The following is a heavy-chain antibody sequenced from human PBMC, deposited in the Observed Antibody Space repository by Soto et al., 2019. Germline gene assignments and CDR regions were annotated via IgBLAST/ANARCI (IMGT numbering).Heavy chain of an antibody. D-gene: IGHD2-21*02. CDR2: INASGGRT. Sequence: QVQLVQSGAEVKKPGASVKVSCKASGYTFTSYYVHWIRQAPGQGLEWMGIINASGGRTTYAPKFQGRVTMTRDTSTRTVYMELSSLTSEDTATYFCGRILPPATFDYWGQGTLVTVSS. CDR1: GYTFTSYY. V-gene: IGHV1-46*03. CDR3: GRILPPATFDY. J-gene: IGHJ4*02.